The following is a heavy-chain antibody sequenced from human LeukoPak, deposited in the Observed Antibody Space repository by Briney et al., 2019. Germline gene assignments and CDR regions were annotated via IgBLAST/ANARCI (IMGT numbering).Heavy chain of an antibody. CDR1: GYTFTRYG. CDR3: ARASYCSSTSCYTYVDY. D-gene: IGHD2-2*02. V-gene: IGHV1-18*01. J-gene: IGHJ4*02. Sequence: SVKVSCKASGYTFTRYGISWVRQAPGQGLEWMGWISAYNGNKNYAKNLQGRVTMTTDTSTSTAYMELRSLRSDDTAVYYCARASYCSSTSCYTYVDYWGQGTLVTVSS. CDR2: ISAYNGNK.